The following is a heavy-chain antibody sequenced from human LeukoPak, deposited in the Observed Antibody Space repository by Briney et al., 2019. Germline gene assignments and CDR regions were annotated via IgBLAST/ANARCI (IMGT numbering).Heavy chain of an antibody. V-gene: IGHV4-59*01. CDR1: GGSISSYY. CDR3: ARENYYGSGSYGDYFEY. J-gene: IGHJ4*02. Sequence: SETLSLTCTVSGGSISSYYWSWIRQPPGKGLEWIGYIYYTGSTNYNPSLKSRVTISVDTSKNQFSLRLSSVTAADTAVYYCARENYYGSGSYGDYFEYRGRGTLVTVSS. D-gene: IGHD3-10*01. CDR2: IYYTGST.